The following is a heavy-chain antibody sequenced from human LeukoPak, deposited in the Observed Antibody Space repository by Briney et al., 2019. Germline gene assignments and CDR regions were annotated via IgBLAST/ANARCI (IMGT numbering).Heavy chain of an antibody. CDR1: GYTFTASY. J-gene: IGHJ6*02. V-gene: IGHV1-2*02. Sequence: ASVKVSCKASGYTFTASYIHWVRQAPGQGLEWMGWLNPHSGGTSYTQKFQGRITVTRDTSISTAYMELSSLRSDDTAAYYCARGSVGIAAGSSYYYYYGMDVWGHGSTVTVSS. D-gene: IGHD6-13*01. CDR2: LNPHSGGT. CDR3: ARGSVGIAAGSSYYYYYGMDV.